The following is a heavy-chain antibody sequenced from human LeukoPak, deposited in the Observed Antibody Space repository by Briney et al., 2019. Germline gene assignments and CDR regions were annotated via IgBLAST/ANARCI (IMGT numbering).Heavy chain of an antibody. CDR3: ARGVNYYDSSGPFDY. Sequence: GGSLRLSCAASGFTFSSYGMHWVRQAPGKGLEWVAVIWYDGSNKYYADSVKGRFTISRDNSKNTLYLQMNSLRAEDTAVYYCARGVNYYDSSGPFDYWGQGTLVTVSS. D-gene: IGHD3-22*01. J-gene: IGHJ4*02. CDR2: IWYDGSNK. V-gene: IGHV3-33*01. CDR1: GFTFSSYG.